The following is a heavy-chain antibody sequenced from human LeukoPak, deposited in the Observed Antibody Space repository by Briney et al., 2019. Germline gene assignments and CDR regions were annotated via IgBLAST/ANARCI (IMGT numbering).Heavy chain of an antibody. Sequence: GESLKISCKGSGHSFTSYWIGWVRQMPGKGLEWMGIIYPGDSARYSPSFQGQVTISADKSISTAYLQWSSLKASDTAMYYCARLRQQLGENWFDPWGQGTLVTVSS. CDR3: ARLRQQLGENWFDP. D-gene: IGHD6-13*01. CDR2: IYPGDSA. J-gene: IGHJ5*02. CDR1: GHSFTSYW. V-gene: IGHV5-51*01.